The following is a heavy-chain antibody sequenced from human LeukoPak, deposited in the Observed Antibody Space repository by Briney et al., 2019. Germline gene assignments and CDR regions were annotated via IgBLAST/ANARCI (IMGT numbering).Heavy chain of an antibody. J-gene: IGHJ4*02. V-gene: IGHV4-59*08. CDR3: ARLARYSSSWYLGHHY. CDR2: IYYSGST. D-gene: IGHD6-13*01. Sequence: SETLSLTCAVYGGSFSGYYWSWIRQPPGKGLEWIGYIYYSGSTNYNPSLKSRVTISVDTSKNQFSLKLSSVTAADTAVYYCARLARYSSSWYLGHHYWGQGTLVTVSS. CDR1: GGSFSGYY.